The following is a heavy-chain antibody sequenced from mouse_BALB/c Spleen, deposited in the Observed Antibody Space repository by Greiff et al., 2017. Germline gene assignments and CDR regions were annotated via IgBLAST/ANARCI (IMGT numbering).Heavy chain of an antibody. J-gene: IGHJ2*01. CDR3: ARDITTVSYFDY. CDR2: INPSSGYT. V-gene: IGHV1-4*01. CDR1: GYTFTSYT. Sequence: QVQLQQSAAELARPGASVKMSCKASGYTFTSYTMHWVKQRPGQGLEWIGYINPSSGYTNYNQKFKDKATLTADKSSSTAYMQLSSLTSEDSAVYYCARDITTVSYFDYWGQGTTLTVSS. D-gene: IGHD1-1*01.